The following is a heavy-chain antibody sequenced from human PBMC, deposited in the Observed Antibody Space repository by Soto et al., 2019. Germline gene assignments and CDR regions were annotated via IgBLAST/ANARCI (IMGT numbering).Heavy chain of an antibody. J-gene: IGHJ3*02. V-gene: IGHV1-69*18. Sequence: QVQLVQSGAEVKQPGSSVKVSCKASRGALSSYAITWVRQAPGQGLDWMGRVIPIYGTPNYAQKFQGRLSLTGDASKSTAYLELSGLRSEDTAVYFCASAGSGEINRGAFDIWGQGTMVTVSS. D-gene: IGHD1-26*01. CDR3: ASAGSGEINRGAFDI. CDR2: VIPIYGTP. CDR1: RGALSSYA.